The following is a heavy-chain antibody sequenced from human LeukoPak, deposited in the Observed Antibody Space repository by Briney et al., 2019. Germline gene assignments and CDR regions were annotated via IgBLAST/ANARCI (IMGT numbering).Heavy chain of an antibody. CDR2: ISGSGGST. Sequence: GGSLRLSCAASGFTFSSYAMSWVRQAPGKGLEWVSAISGSGGSTYYADSVKGRFTISRDNSKNTLYLQMNSLRAEDTAVYYCAEDRSYSSGTYYFDYWGQGTLVTVSS. D-gene: IGHD6-19*01. J-gene: IGHJ4*02. CDR3: AEDRSYSSGTYYFDY. V-gene: IGHV3-23*01. CDR1: GFTFSSYA.